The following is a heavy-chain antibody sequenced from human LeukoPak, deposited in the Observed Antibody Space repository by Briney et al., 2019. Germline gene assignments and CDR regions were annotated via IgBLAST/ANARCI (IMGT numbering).Heavy chain of an antibody. V-gene: IGHV1-8*01. Sequence: ASVKVSCKASGYTFTSYDINWARQATGQGLEWMGWMNPNSGNTGYAQKFQGRVTMTRNTSISTAYMELSSLRSEDTAVCYCASNYGDYEGGFDYWGQGTLVTVSS. J-gene: IGHJ4*02. CDR3: ASNYGDYEGGFDY. CDR1: GYTFTSYD. D-gene: IGHD4-17*01. CDR2: MNPNSGNT.